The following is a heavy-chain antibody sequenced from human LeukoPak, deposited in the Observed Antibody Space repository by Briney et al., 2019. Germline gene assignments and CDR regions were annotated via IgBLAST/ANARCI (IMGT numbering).Heavy chain of an antibody. CDR2: IYYSGST. J-gene: IGHJ4*02. CDR1: GGSISSGGYS. V-gene: IGHV4-31*03. D-gene: IGHD4-17*01. CDR3: ARATSYGDYEDY. Sequence: SETLSLTCTVSGGSISSGGYSWSWIRQHPGKGLEWIGYIYYSGSTYYNPSLKSRVTISVDTSKNQFSLKLSSVTAADTAVYYCARATSYGDYEDYWGQGTLVTVSS.